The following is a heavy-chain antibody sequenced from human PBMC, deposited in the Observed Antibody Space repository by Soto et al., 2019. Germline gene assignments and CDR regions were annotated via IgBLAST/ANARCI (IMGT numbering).Heavy chain of an antibody. Sequence: ESLKNSFKGQGHIMEDHWVGWVGRTPGKGLEWMGLIFTRDSETKTSPSFQGHVSFSVDNSINTVYLQWTSLKTTDTGIYFCARGYFDSGHGYDLWGQGTLVTVSS. D-gene: IGHD3-10*01. CDR3: ARGYFDSGHGYDL. V-gene: IGHV5-51*01. CDR2: IFTRDSET. CDR1: GHIMEDHW. J-gene: IGHJ5*02.